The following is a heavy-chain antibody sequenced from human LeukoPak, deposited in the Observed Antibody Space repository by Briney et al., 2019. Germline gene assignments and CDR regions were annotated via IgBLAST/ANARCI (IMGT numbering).Heavy chain of an antibody. V-gene: IGHV3-23*01. D-gene: IGHD4-23*01. J-gene: IGHJ4*02. CDR1: GFTFSGYA. CDR2: ISGRGDNT. CDR3: AKRVQGNTGPFHC. Sequence: PGGSLRLSCAASGFTFSGYAMSWVRQAPGKGLEWVSGISGRGDNTYYADSVKGRFTISRDNSKNTLRLQMYSLRDEDTAVYYCAKRVQGNTGPFHCWGQGTLASVSS.